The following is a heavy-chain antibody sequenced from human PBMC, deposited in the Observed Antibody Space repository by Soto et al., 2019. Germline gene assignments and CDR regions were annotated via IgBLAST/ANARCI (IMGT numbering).Heavy chain of an antibody. J-gene: IGHJ4*02. Sequence: ASVKVSCKASGYAFTSYGISWVRQAPGQGLEWMGRINPSGGSTSYAQKFQGRVTMTRDTSTSTVYMELSSLRSEDTAVYYCARDPSSGWYYFDYWGQGTLVTVSS. D-gene: IGHD6-19*01. CDR1: GYAFTSYG. V-gene: IGHV1-46*01. CDR2: INPSGGST. CDR3: ARDPSSGWYYFDY.